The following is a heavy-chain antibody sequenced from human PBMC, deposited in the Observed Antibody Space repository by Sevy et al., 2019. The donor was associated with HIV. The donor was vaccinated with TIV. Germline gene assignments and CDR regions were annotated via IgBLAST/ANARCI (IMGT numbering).Heavy chain of an antibody. V-gene: IGHV3-23*01. CDR3: AREGCTKPHDY. D-gene: IGHD2-8*01. CDR1: GFTFSKYS. J-gene: IGHJ4*02. Sequence: GGSLRVSCAASGFTFSKYSMSWVRQPPGKGLGWVSTLSFGCGEINHADSVKGRFTISRDNSKSSVYLQMNNLRPEDTAVYYCAREGCTKPHDYWCQGTLVTVSS. CDR2: LSFGCGEI.